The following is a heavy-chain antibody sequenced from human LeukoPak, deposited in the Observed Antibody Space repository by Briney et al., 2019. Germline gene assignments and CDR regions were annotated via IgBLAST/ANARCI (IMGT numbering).Heavy chain of an antibody. CDR2: ISAYNGNT. CDR1: GYTFTSYG. CDR3: ARGRYCSGGSCLYYFDY. V-gene: IGHV1-18*03. J-gene: IGHJ4*02. D-gene: IGHD2-15*01. Sequence: ASVKVSCKASGYTFTSYGISWVRQAPGQGLEWMGWISAYNGNTKYSQEFQGRVTITRDTSASTAYMELSSLRSEDMAVYYCARGRYCSGGSCLYYFDYWGQGTLVTVSS.